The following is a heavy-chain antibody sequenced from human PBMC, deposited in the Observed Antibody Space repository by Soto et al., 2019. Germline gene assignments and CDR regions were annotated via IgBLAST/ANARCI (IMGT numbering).Heavy chain of an antibody. CDR3: ASSIAARPVDY. CDR2: INHSGST. V-gene: IGHV4-34*01. CDR1: GGSFSGYY. D-gene: IGHD6-6*01. Sequence: SETLSLTCAVYGGSFSGYYWSWIRQPPGKGLEWIGEINHSGSTNYNPSLKSRGTISVDTSKNQFSLKLSSVTAADTAVYYCASSIAARPVDYWGQGTLVTVSS. J-gene: IGHJ4*02.